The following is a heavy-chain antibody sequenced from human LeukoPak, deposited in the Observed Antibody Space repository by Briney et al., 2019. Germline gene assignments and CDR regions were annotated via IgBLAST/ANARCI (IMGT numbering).Heavy chain of an antibody. CDR3: ARVGRSVYFDY. CDR2: IKQDGSEK. D-gene: IGHD3-3*01. Sequence: PGGSLRLSCAASGFTSSSYWMSWVRQAPGKGLEWVANIKQDGSEKYYVDSVKGRFTISRDNAKNSLYLQMNSLRAEDTAVYYCARVGRSVYFDYWGQGTLVTVSS. CDR1: GFTSSSYW. V-gene: IGHV3-7*01. J-gene: IGHJ4*02.